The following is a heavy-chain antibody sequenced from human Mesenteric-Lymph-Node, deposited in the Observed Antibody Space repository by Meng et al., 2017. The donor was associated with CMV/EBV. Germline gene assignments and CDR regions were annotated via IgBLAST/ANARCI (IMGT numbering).Heavy chain of an antibody. D-gene: IGHD5-18*01. Sequence: SGLSFSIYSMNWIRQTPEKGLEWVASISTTSTYMSSADSVKGRFTISRDNAKNSVYLQMNNLRSEDTAIYYCATDRMDTSARRGFFDYWGQGTLVPSPQ. J-gene: IGHJ4*02. CDR1: GLSFSIYS. CDR3: ATDRMDTSARRGFFDY. V-gene: IGHV3-21*01. CDR2: ISTTSTYM.